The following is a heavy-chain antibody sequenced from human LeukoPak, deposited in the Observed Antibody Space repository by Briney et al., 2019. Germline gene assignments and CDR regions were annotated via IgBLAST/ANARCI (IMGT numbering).Heavy chain of an antibody. Sequence: TGGSLRLSCAASGFTFSSYSMNWVRQAPGKGLEWVSSISSSSSYIYYADSVKGRFTISRDNAKNSLYLQMNSLRAEDTAVYYCARSGGGSGYPFSYFDYWGQGTLVTVSS. CDR1: GFTFSSYS. CDR3: ARSGGGSGYPFSYFDY. CDR2: ISSSSSYI. D-gene: IGHD3-22*01. J-gene: IGHJ4*02. V-gene: IGHV3-21*01.